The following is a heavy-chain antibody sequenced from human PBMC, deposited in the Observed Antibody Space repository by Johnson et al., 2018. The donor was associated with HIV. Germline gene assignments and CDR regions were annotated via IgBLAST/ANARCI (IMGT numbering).Heavy chain of an antibody. CDR2: ISTSGTTI. J-gene: IGHJ3*02. CDR1: GFTFRDYY. CDR3: ARDGLHQLIDYGDYADRVWAVGATTAFDI. Sequence: QVQLVECGGGLVKPGGSLRLSCAASGFTFRDYYMSWIRQAPGKGLVWVSYISTSGTTIYYADSVKGRCSISRDNTKNSLHLQINSLRVEDTAVYYSARDGLHQLIDYGDYADRVWAVGATTAFDIWGQGTLVTVSS. D-gene: IGHD4-17*01. V-gene: IGHV3-11*04.